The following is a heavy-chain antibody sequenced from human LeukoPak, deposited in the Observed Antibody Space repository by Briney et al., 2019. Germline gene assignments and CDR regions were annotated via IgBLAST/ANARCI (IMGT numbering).Heavy chain of an antibody. CDR2: IYSGGST. CDR3: ARERESRGLVLDY. D-gene: IGHD6-19*01. J-gene: IGHJ4*02. V-gene: IGHV3-53*01. CDR1: GFTVSSNY. Sequence: GSLRLSCAASGFTVSSNYMSWVRQAPGKGLEWVSVIYSGGSTHYADSVKGRFTISRDNSKNTLYLQMNSLRAEDTAVYYCARERESRGLVLDYWGQGTLVTVSS.